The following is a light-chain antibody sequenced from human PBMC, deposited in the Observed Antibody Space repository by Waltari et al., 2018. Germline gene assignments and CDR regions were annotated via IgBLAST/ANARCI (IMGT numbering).Light chain of an antibody. J-gene: IGLJ3*02. CDR1: STEVGDYNY. CDR2: DVT. Sequence: QSALTQPASVSGSPGQSITISCTGASTEVGDYNYVSWYQQIPGKAPKVIIYDVTKRPSGVSNRFSGSKSGHSASLSISGLQAEDEAHYYCCSYAGRSTWVFGGGTKVTVL. CDR3: CSYAGRSTWV. V-gene: IGLV2-14*03.